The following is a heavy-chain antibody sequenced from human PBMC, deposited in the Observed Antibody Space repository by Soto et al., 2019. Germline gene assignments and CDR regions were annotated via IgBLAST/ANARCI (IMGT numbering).Heavy chain of an antibody. Sequence: PSETLSLTCTVSGGSISSSSYYWGWIRQPPRKGLEWIGSIYYSGSTYYNPSLKSRVTISVDTSKNQFSLKLSSVTAADTAVYYCARHGREYSSSSFRSHYYYYYGMDVWAKGPRSPSP. CDR1: GGSISSSSYY. D-gene: IGHD6-6*01. CDR2: IYYSGST. V-gene: IGHV4-39*01. CDR3: ARHGREYSSSSFRSHYYYYYGMDV. J-gene: IGHJ6*02.